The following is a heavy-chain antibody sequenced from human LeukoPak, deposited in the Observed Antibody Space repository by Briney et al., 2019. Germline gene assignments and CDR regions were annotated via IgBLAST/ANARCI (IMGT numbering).Heavy chain of an antibody. J-gene: IGHJ4*02. V-gene: IGHV3-21*01. D-gene: IGHD3-9*01. Sequence: PGGSLRLSCTASRVTFSGYTMNWVRQAPGKGLVWVSSISSRSSDIYYAASVKGRFTISRDNARNSLYLQMSSLRAEDTAVYYCARALYYDILTGYQTHTYYFDYWGQGTLVTVSS. CDR1: RVTFSGYT. CDR3: ARALYYDILTGYQTHTYYFDY. CDR2: ISSRSSDI.